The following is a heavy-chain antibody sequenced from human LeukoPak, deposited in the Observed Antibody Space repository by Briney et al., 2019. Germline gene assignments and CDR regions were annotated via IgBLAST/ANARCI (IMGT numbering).Heavy chain of an antibody. D-gene: IGHD6-19*01. CDR3: ARGGRAVAGYNWFDP. CDR1: GYTFTSYY. J-gene: IGHJ5*02. Sequence: SVKVSCKASGYTFTSYYMHWVRQAPGQGLEWMGGIIPIFGTANYAQKFQGRVTITADESTSTAYMELSSLRSEDTAVYYCARGGRAVAGYNWFDPWGQGTLVTVSS. CDR2: IIPIFGTA. V-gene: IGHV1-69*13.